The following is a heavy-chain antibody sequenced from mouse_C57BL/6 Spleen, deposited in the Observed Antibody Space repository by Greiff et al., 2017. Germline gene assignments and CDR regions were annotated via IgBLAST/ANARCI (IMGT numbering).Heavy chain of an antibody. CDR3: ARQGYGGSFWYFDV. D-gene: IGHD1-1*01. J-gene: IGHJ1*03. Sequence: QVQLQQPGAELVRPGTSVKLSCKASGYTFTSYWMHWVKQRPGQGLEWIGVIDPSDSYTNYNQKFKGKATLTVDTSSSTAYMQRSSLTSEDSAVYYCARQGYGGSFWYFDVWGTGTTVTVSS. V-gene: IGHV1-59*01. CDR1: GYTFTSYW. CDR2: IDPSDSYT.